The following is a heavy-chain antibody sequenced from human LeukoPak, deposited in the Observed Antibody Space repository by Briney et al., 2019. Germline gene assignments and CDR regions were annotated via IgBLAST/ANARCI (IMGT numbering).Heavy chain of an antibody. D-gene: IGHD1-26*01. CDR1: GDTFTGYY. J-gene: IGHJ4*02. V-gene: IGHV1-2*02. Sequence: GASVKVSCKASGDTFTGYYMHWVRQAPGQGLEWMGWINPNSGGTDYAQKFQGRVTMTRDTSISTAYMELSRLRSDDTAVYYCARGVGATTGYDYWGQGTLVTVSS. CDR2: INPNSGGT. CDR3: ARGVGATTGYDY.